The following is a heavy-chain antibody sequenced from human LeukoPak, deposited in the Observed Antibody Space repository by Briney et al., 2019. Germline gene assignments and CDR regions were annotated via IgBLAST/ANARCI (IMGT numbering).Heavy chain of an antibody. CDR1: GGSISSYY. J-gene: IGHJ5*02. Sequence: SETLSLTCTVSGGSISSYYWSWIRQPPGKGLEWIGYIYYSGSTNYNPSLKSRVTISVDTSKNQFSLKLSSVTAADTAVYYCARDAAAAGTGWFDPWGQGTLVTVSS. V-gene: IGHV4-59*01. CDR2: IYYSGST. D-gene: IGHD6-13*01. CDR3: ARDAAAAGTGWFDP.